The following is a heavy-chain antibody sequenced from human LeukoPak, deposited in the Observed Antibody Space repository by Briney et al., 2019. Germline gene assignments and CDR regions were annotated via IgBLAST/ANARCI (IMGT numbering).Heavy chain of an antibody. CDR3: ARDKAYYYDSSGYPGY. V-gene: IGHV3-48*04. J-gene: IGHJ4*02. CDR1: GFTFSSYS. D-gene: IGHD3-22*01. CDR2: NSSSSSTI. Sequence: GGSLRLSCAASGFTFSSYSMNWVRQAPGKGLEWVSYNSSSSSTIYYADSVKGRFTISRDNAKNSLYLQMNSLRAEDTAVYYCARDKAYYYDSSGYPGYWGQGTLVTVSS.